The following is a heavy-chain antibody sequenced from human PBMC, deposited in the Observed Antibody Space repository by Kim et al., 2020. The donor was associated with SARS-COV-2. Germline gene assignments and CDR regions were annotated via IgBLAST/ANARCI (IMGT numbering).Heavy chain of an antibody. J-gene: IGHJ3*02. D-gene: IGHD3-10*01. Sequence: GGSLRLSCAASGFTFSSYSMNWVRQAPGKGLEWVSSISSSSSYIYYADSVKGRFTISRDNAKNSLYLQMNSLRAEDTAVYYCARGGFLLWFGEFYDAFDIWGQGTMVTVSS. CDR3: ARGGFLLWFGEFYDAFDI. V-gene: IGHV3-21*01. CDR2: ISSSSSYI. CDR1: GFTFSSYS.